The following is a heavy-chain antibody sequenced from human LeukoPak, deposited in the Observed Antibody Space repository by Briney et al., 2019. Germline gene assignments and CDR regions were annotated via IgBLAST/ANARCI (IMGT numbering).Heavy chain of an antibody. CDR2: IHYSGST. J-gene: IGHJ4*02. Sequence: PSETLSLTCTVSNGSIGDYYWSWIRQPPGKGLEWIGYIHYSGSTNYKPSLKSRVRISVDTSKNQISLRLKSVTAADTAVYYCARHHTEATAMSDHFDSWGQGTLVTVSS. CDR1: NGSIGDYY. CDR3: ARHHTEATAMSDHFDS. D-gene: IGHD2-2*01. V-gene: IGHV4-59*08.